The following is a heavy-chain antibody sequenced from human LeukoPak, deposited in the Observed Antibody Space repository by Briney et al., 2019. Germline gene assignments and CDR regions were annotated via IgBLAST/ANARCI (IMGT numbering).Heavy chain of an antibody. CDR1: GGSISSSSYY. D-gene: IGHD3-16*01. Sequence: SETLSLTCTVSGGSISSSSYYWGWIRQPPGKGLEWIGSIYYGGSTYYNPSLKSRVTISVDTSKNQFSLKLSSVTAADTAVYYCASLGGAMVSDYYYGMDVWGQGTTVTVSS. CDR2: IYYGGST. J-gene: IGHJ6*02. CDR3: ASLGGAMVSDYYYGMDV. V-gene: IGHV4-39*01.